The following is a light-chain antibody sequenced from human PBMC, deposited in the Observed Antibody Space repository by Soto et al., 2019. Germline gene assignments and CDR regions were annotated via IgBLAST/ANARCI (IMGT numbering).Light chain of an antibody. CDR1: QSVATS. Sequence: DIQMTQSPSTLSASVGDRATITCRASQSVATSLAWFQQKPGKAPKLLIFKASALETGVPSRFSGSGSGTEFTLTISSLQPDDFATYYCQQYDSYSYTFGQGTKLEIK. CDR3: QQYDSYSYT. J-gene: IGKJ2*01. V-gene: IGKV1-5*03. CDR2: KAS.